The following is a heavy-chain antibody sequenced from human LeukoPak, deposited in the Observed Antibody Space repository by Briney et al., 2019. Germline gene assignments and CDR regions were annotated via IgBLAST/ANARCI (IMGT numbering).Heavy chain of an antibody. D-gene: IGHD6-6*01. CDR3: AREISEYSSSRYYFDY. J-gene: IGHJ4*02. Sequence: GGSLRLSCAASGFTFSSYDMHWVRQATGKGLEWVSAIGTAGDTYYPGSVKGRFTISRENAKNSLYFQMNSLRAGDTAVYYCAREISEYSSSRYYFDYWGQGTLVTVSS. CDR2: IGTAGDT. CDR1: GFTFSSYD. V-gene: IGHV3-13*01.